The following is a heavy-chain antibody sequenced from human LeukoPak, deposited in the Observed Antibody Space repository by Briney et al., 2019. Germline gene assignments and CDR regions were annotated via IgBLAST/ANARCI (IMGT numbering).Heavy chain of an antibody. D-gene: IGHD5-18*01. CDR1: GFPYSDFY. CDR3: ARVRYHYGYAFDI. CDR2: ISSSCNTI. Sequence: GGSLRLFCGAWGFPYSDFYMMWVRQAPGKGLDGVAYISSSCNTIQYADSVKGRFTISRDNAKNSLYLQMNSLRAEDTAMYYCARVRYHYGYAFDIWGQGTMVTVSS. J-gene: IGHJ3*02. V-gene: IGHV3-11*01.